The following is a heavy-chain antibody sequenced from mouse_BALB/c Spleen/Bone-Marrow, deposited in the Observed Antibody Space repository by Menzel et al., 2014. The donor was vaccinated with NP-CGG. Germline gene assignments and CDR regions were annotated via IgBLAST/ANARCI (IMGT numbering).Heavy chain of an antibody. J-gene: IGHJ2*01. CDR1: GFTFXDYY. CDR3: ARYDVYYYFDY. Sequence: EVMLVESGGGLVQPGGSLRLSCATSGFTFXDYYMSWVRQPPGKALEWLVFIRNKANGYTAEYSASVKGRFTISRDNSQSILYLQMNTLRAEDSATYYCARYDVYYYFDYWGQGTTLTVSS. CDR2: IRNKANGYTA. V-gene: IGHV7-3*02. D-gene: IGHD2-3*01.